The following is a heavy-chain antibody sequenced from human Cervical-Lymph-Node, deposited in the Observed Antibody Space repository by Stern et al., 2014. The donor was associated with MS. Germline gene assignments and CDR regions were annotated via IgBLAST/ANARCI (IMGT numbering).Heavy chain of an antibody. CDR2: IFPADSAT. CDR1: GYSFTTYW. J-gene: IGHJ4*02. CDR3: ARQGSTGIDQ. V-gene: IGHV5-51*01. D-gene: IGHD3-10*01. Sequence: VQLGQSGAEVKKPGESLKISCKGSGYSFTTYWIGWGRQKPGKGLEWMGIIFPADSATPYSPSFEGQLTIPADKFPPQPPRRTMKAPDTAIYYCARQGSTGIDQWGQGTPVTVSS.